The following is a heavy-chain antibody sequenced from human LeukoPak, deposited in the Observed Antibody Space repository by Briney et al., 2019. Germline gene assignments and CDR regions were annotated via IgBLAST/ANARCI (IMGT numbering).Heavy chain of an antibody. J-gene: IGHJ4*02. Sequence: NPGGSLRLSCAASGFTFSNAWMSWVRQAPGKGLEWVSSISSSSSYIYYADSVKGRFTISRDNAKNSLYLQMNSLRAEDTAVYYCARDWMAAAGIDYFDYWGQGTLVTVSS. D-gene: IGHD6-13*01. CDR2: ISSSSSYI. V-gene: IGHV3-21*01. CDR1: GFTFSNAW. CDR3: ARDWMAAAGIDYFDY.